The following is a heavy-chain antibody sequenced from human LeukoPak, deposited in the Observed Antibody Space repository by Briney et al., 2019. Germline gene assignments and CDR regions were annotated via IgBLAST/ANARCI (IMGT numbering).Heavy chain of an antibody. Sequence: SGTLSLTCTVSGGSIISSSYYWGWIRQPPGEGLEWIGSIYYSGSTYYNPSLKSRVTRSVDTSKNHVSLKLSSVTAADTAVYYCARGDARGYSYGHFHFDHWGHGTLVTVSS. CDR1: GGSIISSSYY. D-gene: IGHD5-18*01. J-gene: IGHJ4*01. V-gene: IGHV4-39*07. CDR3: ARGDARGYSYGHFHFDH. CDR2: IYYSGST.